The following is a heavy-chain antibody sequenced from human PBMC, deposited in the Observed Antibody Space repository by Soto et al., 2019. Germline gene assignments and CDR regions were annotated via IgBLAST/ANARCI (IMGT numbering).Heavy chain of an antibody. CDR3: ATTPPVGGYYYYGMDV. Sequence: ASVKVSCKASGGTFSSYAISWVRQAPGQGLEWMGGIIPIFGTANYAQKFQGRVTITADESTSTAYMELSSLRSEDTAVYYCATTPPVGGYYYYGMDVWGQGTTVTVSS. CDR1: GGTFSSYA. V-gene: IGHV1-69*13. J-gene: IGHJ6*02. CDR2: IIPIFGTA. D-gene: IGHD1-26*01.